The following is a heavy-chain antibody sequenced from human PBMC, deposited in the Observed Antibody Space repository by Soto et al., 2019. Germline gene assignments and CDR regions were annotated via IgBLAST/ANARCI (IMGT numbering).Heavy chain of an antibody. D-gene: IGHD3-10*01. J-gene: IGHJ6*02. CDR1: GFTFSHYS. Sequence: EVQLVESGGGLVQPGGSLRLSCVDSGFTFSHYSMNWVRQARGKGLEWVSYISSSSRNIYYAHSVKGRFTIFRDNAKNSLYLQMSSLRAEDTAVYYCARGVPGTYAVDVWGQWTTVAVSS. V-gene: IGHV3-48*01. CDR2: ISSSSRNI. CDR3: ARGVPGTYAVDV.